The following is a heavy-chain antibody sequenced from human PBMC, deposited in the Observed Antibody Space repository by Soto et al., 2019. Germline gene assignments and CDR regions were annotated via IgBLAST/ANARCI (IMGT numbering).Heavy chain of an antibody. D-gene: IGHD3-3*01. Sequence: SETLSLTCTVSVGSINSRNFYWGWIRQPPGKGLEWIGNVYYTGTTYYNPSLKSRVTISVDTSKTQFSLRLNSVTAADTAVYYCASGYDFWNGHPSPVGLWFGPWGQGTLVTVSS. CDR2: VYYTGTT. CDR1: VGSINSRNFY. J-gene: IGHJ5*02. CDR3: ASGYDFWNGHPSPVGLWFGP. V-gene: IGHV4-39*01.